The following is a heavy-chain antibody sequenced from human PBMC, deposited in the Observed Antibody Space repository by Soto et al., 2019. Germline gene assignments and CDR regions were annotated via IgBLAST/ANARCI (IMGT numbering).Heavy chain of an antibody. CDR3: ERARMTTVTTNWFDP. Sequence: QVQLQQWGAGLLKPSETLSLTCAVYGGSFSGYYWSWIRQPPGKGLVWIGEITHGGSTNYSPSLQSPVTISVVTSKNHFSLKVSSVTAAVTAVYSCERARMTTVTTNWFDPWGQGTLVTVSS. D-gene: IGHD4-17*01. J-gene: IGHJ5*02. V-gene: IGHV4-34*01. CDR1: GGSFSGYY. CDR2: ITHGGST.